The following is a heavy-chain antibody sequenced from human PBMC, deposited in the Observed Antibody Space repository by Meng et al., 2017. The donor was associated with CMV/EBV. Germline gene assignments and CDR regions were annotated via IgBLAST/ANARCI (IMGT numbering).Heavy chain of an antibody. Sequence: ASVKVSCKASGYTFTSYYMHWVRQAPGQGLEWMGWMNPNSGNTGYAQKFQGRVTITRNTSISTAYMELSSLRSEDTAVYYCARAATSIYYDFWSGYYISPFLSHYYYYGMDVWGQGTTVTVSS. CDR1: GYTFTSYY. CDR2: MNPNSGNT. J-gene: IGHJ6*02. CDR3: ARAATSIYYDFWSGYYISPFLSHYYYYGMDV. V-gene: IGHV1-8*03. D-gene: IGHD3-3*01.